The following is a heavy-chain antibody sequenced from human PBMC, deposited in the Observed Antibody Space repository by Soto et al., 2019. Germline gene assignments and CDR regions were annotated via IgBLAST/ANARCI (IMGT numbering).Heavy chain of an antibody. CDR3: ARVGTIVRGVNLWYFDL. Sequence: QVQLVESGGGVVQPGRSLRLSCAASGFTFSSYGMHWVRQAPGKGLEWVAVIWYDGSNKYYADSVKGRFTISRDNSKNSLFLQMISLRADDTAVYYCARVGTIVRGVNLWYFDLWGRGTLVTVSS. CDR1: GFTFSSYG. V-gene: IGHV3-33*01. J-gene: IGHJ2*01. D-gene: IGHD3-10*01. CDR2: IWYDGSNK.